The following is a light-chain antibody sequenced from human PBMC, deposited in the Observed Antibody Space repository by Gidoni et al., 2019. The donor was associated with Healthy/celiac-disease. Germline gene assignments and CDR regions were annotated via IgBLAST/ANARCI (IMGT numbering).Light chain of an antibody. J-gene: IGKJ3*01. CDR1: QDISNY. V-gene: IGKV1-33*01. CDR3: QQYDNLPLT. CDR2: DAS. Sequence: IPMTPSPSSLSASVGDRVTITCPASQDISNYLNWYQQKPGKAPKLLIYDASNLETGVPSRFSGSGSGTDFTFTISSLQPEDIATYYCQQYDNLPLTFXPXTKVDIK.